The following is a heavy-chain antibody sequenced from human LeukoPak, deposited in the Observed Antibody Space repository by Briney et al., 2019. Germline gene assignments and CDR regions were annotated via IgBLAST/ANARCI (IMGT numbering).Heavy chain of an antibody. CDR3: ARAPQYCSSTSCSVYYYYYMDV. J-gene: IGHJ6*03. CDR2: IKQDGSEK. Sequence: GGSLRLSCAASGFTFSSYWMSWVRQAPGKGLEWVANIKQDGSEKYYVDSVKGRFTISRDNAKNSLYLQMNSLRAEDTAVYYCARAPQYCSSTSCSVYYYYYMDVRGKGTTVTVSS. CDR1: GFTFSSYW. V-gene: IGHV3-7*01. D-gene: IGHD2-2*01.